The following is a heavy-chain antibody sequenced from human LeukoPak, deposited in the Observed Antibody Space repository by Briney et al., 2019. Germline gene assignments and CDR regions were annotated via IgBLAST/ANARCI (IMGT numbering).Heavy chain of an antibody. J-gene: IGHJ4*02. CDR3: ARIVTTGVHDY. Sequence: GASVKVSFTSSGYTFTIYDINWVRQATGQGLEWMGWMNPNSGNTGYAQKFQGRVTMTRNTSISTAYMELSSLRSEDTAVYYCARIVTTGVHDYWGQGTLVTVSS. CDR1: GYTFTIYD. CDR2: MNPNSGNT. V-gene: IGHV1-8*01. D-gene: IGHD4-23*01.